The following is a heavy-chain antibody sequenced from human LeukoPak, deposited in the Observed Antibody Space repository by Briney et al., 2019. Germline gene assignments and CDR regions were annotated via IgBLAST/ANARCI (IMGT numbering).Heavy chain of an antibody. Sequence: ASVKVSCKASGGTFSSYAISWVRQAPGQGLEWMGGIIPIFGTANYAQKFQGRVTITADESTSTAYMELSSLRSEDTAVYYCARDPDYGSGTFDYWGQGTLVNVSS. CDR2: IIPIFGTA. CDR3: ARDPDYGSGTFDY. V-gene: IGHV1-69*01. CDR1: GGTFSSYA. J-gene: IGHJ4*02. D-gene: IGHD3-10*01.